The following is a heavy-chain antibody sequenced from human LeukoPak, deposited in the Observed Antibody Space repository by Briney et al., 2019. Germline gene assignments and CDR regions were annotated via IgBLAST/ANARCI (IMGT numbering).Heavy chain of an antibody. D-gene: IGHD4-11*01. J-gene: IGHJ5*02. V-gene: IGHV1-8*01. Sequence: ASAKVSCKASGYTFTSYDINWVRQATGQGLEWMGWMNPNSGNTGYAQKFQGRVTMTRNTSISTAYMELSSLRSEDTAVYYCARRRVYRNWFDPWGQGTLVTVSS. CDR2: MNPNSGNT. CDR1: GYTFTSYD. CDR3: ARRRVYRNWFDP.